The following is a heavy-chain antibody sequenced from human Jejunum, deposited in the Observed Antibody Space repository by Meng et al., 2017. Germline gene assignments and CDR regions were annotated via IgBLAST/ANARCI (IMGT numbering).Heavy chain of an antibody. Sequence: QVELVQSVAEGKKPGAAVKVSCKASGYTFIGYYMHWVRQAPGQGLESMGWINPDGGDTNYAQKFQGRVTVTRDTSINTVYMELRRLTSDDTAVYYCARAAVGWYNWFDPWGQGTLVTVSS. D-gene: IGHD6-19*01. CDR2: INPDGGDT. J-gene: IGHJ5*02. V-gene: IGHV1-2*02. CDR3: ARAAVGWYNWFDP. CDR1: GYTFIGYY.